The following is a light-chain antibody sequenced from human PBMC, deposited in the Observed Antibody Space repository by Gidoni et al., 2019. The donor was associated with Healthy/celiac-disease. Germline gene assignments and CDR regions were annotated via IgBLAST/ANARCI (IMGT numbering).Light chain of an antibody. J-gene: IGKJ2*04. V-gene: IGKV1-5*03. CDR3: QQYNSYSTTCS. Sequence: DIQMTQSPSTLSASVGDRATITCRASQSISSWLAWYQQKPGKAPKLLIYKASSLESGVPSRFSGSGSGTEFTLTISSLQPDDFATYYCQQYNSYSTTCSFGQGTKLEIK. CDR2: KAS. CDR1: QSISSW.